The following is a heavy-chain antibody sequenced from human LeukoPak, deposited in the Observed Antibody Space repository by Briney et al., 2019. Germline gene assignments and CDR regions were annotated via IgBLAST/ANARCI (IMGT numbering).Heavy chain of an antibody. CDR2: IRYDGSNK. J-gene: IGHJ6*02. Sequence: GGSLRLSCVASGFTFSSYGMHWVRQAPGKGLEWVAFIRYDGSNKYYADSVKGRFTISRDNSKNTLYLQMNSLRAEDTAVYYCAKDQSRYYYGSRAMDVWGQGTTVTVSS. CDR3: AKDQSRYYYGSRAMDV. D-gene: IGHD3-10*01. CDR1: GFTFSSYG. V-gene: IGHV3-30*02.